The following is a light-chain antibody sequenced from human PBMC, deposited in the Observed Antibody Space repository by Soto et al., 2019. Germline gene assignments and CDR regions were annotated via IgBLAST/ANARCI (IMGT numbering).Light chain of an antibody. CDR2: SAS. CDR3: LQYATSRRT. Sequence: DIVLTQSPGTLSLSPGERATLSCRANQTVSRNYLAWYQQKPGQTPWLLIYSASNKATVIPDRFRGSGSGTDFTLTITRLEPEDFGVYYCLQYATSRRTFGQGTRVDIK. V-gene: IGKV3-20*01. CDR1: QTVSRNY. J-gene: IGKJ1*01.